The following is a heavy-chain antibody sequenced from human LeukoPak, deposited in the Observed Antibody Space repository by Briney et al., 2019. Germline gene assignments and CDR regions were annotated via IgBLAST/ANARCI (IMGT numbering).Heavy chain of an antibody. Sequence: SVRVSCKASGGTFSSYAISWVRQAPGQGLEWMGRIIPILGTANYAQKFQGRVTITADKSTSTAYMELSSLRSEDTAVYYCARDDEREIHWGQGTLVTVSS. D-gene: IGHD1-1*01. CDR2: IIPILGTA. V-gene: IGHV1-69*04. J-gene: IGHJ4*02. CDR3: ARDDEREIH. CDR1: GGTFSSYA.